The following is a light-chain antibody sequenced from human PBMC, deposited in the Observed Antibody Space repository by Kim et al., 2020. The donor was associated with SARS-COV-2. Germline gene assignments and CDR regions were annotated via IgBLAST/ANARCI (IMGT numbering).Light chain of an antibody. Sequence: APGKTARMTCGGNNIGSKSVHWYQQKPGQAAVLVIYYDSDRPSGIPERFSGSNSGNTATLTISRVEAGDEADYYCQVWDSSSDHPVFGGGTQLTVL. CDR2: YDS. J-gene: IGLJ3*02. CDR3: QVWDSSSDHPV. CDR1: NIGSKS. V-gene: IGLV3-21*04.